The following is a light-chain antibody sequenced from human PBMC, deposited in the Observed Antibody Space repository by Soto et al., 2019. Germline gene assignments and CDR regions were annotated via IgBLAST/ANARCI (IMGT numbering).Light chain of an antibody. Sequence: NQISHSTTSMSASVRDRVTITYRASQSISSWLAWYQQKPGKAPKLLIYDASSLESGVPSRFSGSGSATEFTLTISSLQPDDFATYYCQHYNSYSWTFGQGTKVDIK. CDR2: DAS. CDR3: QHYNSYSWT. J-gene: IGKJ1*01. V-gene: IGKV1-5*01. CDR1: QSISSW.